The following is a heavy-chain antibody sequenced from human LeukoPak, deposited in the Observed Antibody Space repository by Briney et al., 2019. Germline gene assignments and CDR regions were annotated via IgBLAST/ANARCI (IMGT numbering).Heavy chain of an antibody. CDR1: GGTFSSYA. CDR2: IIPIFGTA. Sequence: SVKVSCKASGGTFSSYAISWVRQAPGQGGEWMGGIIPIFGTANYAQKFQGRVTITADESTSTAYMELSSLRSEDTAVYYCASPSPHSARGDAFDIWGQGTMVTVSS. V-gene: IGHV1-69*13. CDR3: ASPSPHSARGDAFDI. J-gene: IGHJ3*02.